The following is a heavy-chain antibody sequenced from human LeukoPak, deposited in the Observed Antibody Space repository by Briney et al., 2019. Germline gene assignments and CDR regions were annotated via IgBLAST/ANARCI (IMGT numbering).Heavy chain of an antibody. J-gene: IGHJ3*02. CDR3: ARVSPGRWLLNGAFDI. D-gene: IGHD5-24*01. CDR1: GGSISSYY. Sequence: PSETLSLTCTVSGGSISSYYWSWIRQPAGKGLEWIGYIYYTGSATYNPSLKGRVTMSVDASTNQVSLKLNSVTAADTAVHFCARVSPGRWLLNGAFDIWGQGTMVTVSS. CDR2: IYYTGSA. V-gene: IGHV4-59*01.